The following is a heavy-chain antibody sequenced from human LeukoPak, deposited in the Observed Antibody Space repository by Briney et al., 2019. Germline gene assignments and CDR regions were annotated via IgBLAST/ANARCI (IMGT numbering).Heavy chain of an antibody. CDR1: GFTFSSYS. CDR2: ISSSSSYI. D-gene: IGHD3-22*01. V-gene: IGHV3-21*01. CDR3: ARIRYYYDSSGYFVFDY. Sequence: GGSLRLSCAASGFTFSSYSMNWVRQAPGKGLEWVSSISSSSSYIYYADSVKGRFTISRDNSKNTLYLQMNSLRAEDTAVYYCARIRYYYDSSGYFVFDYWGQGTLVTVSS. J-gene: IGHJ4*02.